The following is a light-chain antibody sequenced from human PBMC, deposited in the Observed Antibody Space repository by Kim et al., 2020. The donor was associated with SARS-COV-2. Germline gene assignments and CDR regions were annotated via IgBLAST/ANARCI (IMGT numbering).Light chain of an antibody. CDR3: QQHCSWSRLT. CDR2: DAS. Sequence: SPGERAALSCRASQSVSDYLVWCQHKAGQAPRLLIYDASNRATGIPPRFSSGGSGTDFTLTINTLEPEDYAVYYCQQHCSWSRLTFGPGTKVDIK. CDR1: QSVSDY. J-gene: IGKJ3*01. V-gene: IGKV3-11*01.